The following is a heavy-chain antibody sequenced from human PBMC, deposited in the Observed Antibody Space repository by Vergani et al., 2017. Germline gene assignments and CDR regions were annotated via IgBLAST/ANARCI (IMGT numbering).Heavy chain of an antibody. CDR1: GFSLSTRGVG. CDR3: AHLPDFWSGSRALYFDY. CDR2: IYWNDDK. D-gene: IGHD3-3*01. V-gene: IGHV2-5*01. J-gene: IGHJ4*02. Sequence: QITLKESGPTLVKPTQTLTLTCTFSGFSLSTRGVGVGWIRQPPGKALEWLALIYWNDDKRYSPSLKSRLTITKDTSKNQVVLTMTNMDPVDTATYYCAHLPDFWSGSRALYFDYWGQGTLVTVSS.